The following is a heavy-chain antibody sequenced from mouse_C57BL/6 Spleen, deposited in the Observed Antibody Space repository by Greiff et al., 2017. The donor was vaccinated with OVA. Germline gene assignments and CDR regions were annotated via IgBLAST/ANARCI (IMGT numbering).Heavy chain of an antibody. D-gene: IGHD1-1*01. V-gene: IGHV1-66*01. Sequence: QVQLQQSGPELVKPGASVKISCKASGYSFTSYYIHWVKQRPGQGLEWIGWIYPGSGNTKYNEKFKGKATLTADTSSSTAYMQLSSLTSEDSAVYYCAKFPLGSCYGYFDVWGTGTTVTVSS. J-gene: IGHJ1*03. CDR2: IYPGSGNT. CDR3: AKFPLGSCYGYFDV. CDR1: GYSFTSYY.